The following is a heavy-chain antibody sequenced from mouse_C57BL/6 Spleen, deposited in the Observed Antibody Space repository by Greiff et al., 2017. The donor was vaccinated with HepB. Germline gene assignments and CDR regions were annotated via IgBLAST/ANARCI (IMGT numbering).Heavy chain of an antibody. Sequence: QVQLQQPGAELVKPGASVKRSCKASGYTFTSYWMHWVKQRPGRGLEWIGRIDPNSGGTKYNEKFKSKATLTVDKPSSTAYMQLSSLTSEDSAVYYCARFDYENYFVYWGQGTTLTVSS. CDR3: ARFDYENYFVY. CDR1: GYTFTSYW. CDR2: IDPNSGGT. V-gene: IGHV1-72*01. D-gene: IGHD2-4*01. J-gene: IGHJ2*01.